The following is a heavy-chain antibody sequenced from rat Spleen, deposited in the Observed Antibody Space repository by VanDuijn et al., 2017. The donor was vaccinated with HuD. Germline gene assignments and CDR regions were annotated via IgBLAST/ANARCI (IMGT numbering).Heavy chain of an antibody. CDR1: GFTFSSAA. CDR2: IRTKPNNYAT. V-gene: IGHV10-5*01. D-gene: IGHD4-1*01. CDR3: TAGGLIKGLFDY. J-gene: IGHJ2*01. Sequence: VQVVESDGGLVQPKESLKISCAASGFTFSSAAMYWVRQAPGKGLEWVARIRTKPNNYATYYADSVKGRFTISRDDSKSMVYLQMDNLKTEDTAMYYCTAGGLIKGLFDYWGQGVMVTVSS.